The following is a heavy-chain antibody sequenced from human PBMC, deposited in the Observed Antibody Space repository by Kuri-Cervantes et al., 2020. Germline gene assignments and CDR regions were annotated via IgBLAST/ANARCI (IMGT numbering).Heavy chain of an antibody. D-gene: IGHD5-24*01. V-gene: IGHV3-53*01. J-gene: IGHJ6*03. Sequence: ETLSLTCAASGFTVSSNYVSWVRQAPGKGLEWVSVIYSGGSTYYAESVKGRFTISRDNSKNTLYVQMNSLRAEDTAIYYCAKDHQSSTNNYDYMDVWGKGTTVTVSS. CDR3: AKDHQSSTNNYDYMDV. CDR1: GFTVSSNY. CDR2: IYSGGST.